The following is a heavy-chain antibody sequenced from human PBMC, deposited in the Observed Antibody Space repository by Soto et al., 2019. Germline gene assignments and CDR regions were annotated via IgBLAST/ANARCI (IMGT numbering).Heavy chain of an antibody. J-gene: IGHJ6*02. CDR2: IKQDGSEK. CDR3: ARKEWITMVRGKVYGMDV. Sequence: PGGSLRLSCAASGFTFSSYWMSWVRQAPGKGLEWVANIKQDGSEKYYVDSVKGRFTISRDNAKNSLYLQMNSLRAEDTAAYYCARKEWITMVRGKVYGMDVWGQGTTVTVSS. CDR1: GFTFSSYW. D-gene: IGHD3-10*01. V-gene: IGHV3-7*01.